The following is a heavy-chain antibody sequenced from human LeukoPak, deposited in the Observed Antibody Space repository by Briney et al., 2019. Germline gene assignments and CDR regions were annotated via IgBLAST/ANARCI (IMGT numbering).Heavy chain of an antibody. Sequence: GASVKVSCKASGYTFTSYDINWVRQATGQGLEWMGWMNPNSGNTGYAQKFQGRVTMTRNTSISTAYMELSSLRSEDTAVYYCARRNLRYFDGGSYYFDYWGQGTLVTVSS. CDR3: ARRNLRYFDGGSYYFDY. V-gene: IGHV1-8*01. D-gene: IGHD3-9*01. J-gene: IGHJ4*02. CDR1: GYTFTSYD. CDR2: MNPNSGNT.